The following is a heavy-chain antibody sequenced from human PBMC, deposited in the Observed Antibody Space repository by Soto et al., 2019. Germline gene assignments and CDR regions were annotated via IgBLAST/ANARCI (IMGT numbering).Heavy chain of an antibody. Sequence: QVQVVESGGASVRAGWSLRLSCVASGLTFSDFYMNWIRQAPGKGLVWVSYSDPSGTSTNSTDSVKGRFISSRVNAKKSRYLERNTLRSEGSGVYYSPRGGWNYENAFDLWGQGTLVTVSS. D-gene: IGHD1-7*01. V-gene: IGHV3-11*06. J-gene: IGHJ4*02. CDR1: GLTFSDFY. CDR3: PRGGWNYENAFDL. CDR2: SDPSGTST.